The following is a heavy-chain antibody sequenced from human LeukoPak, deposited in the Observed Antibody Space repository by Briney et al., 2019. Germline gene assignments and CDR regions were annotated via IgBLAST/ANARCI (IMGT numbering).Heavy chain of an antibody. V-gene: IGHV3-7*01. J-gene: IGHJ4*02. D-gene: IGHD2-15*01. CDR2: IKQDGGEK. CDR1: GFTFSSYW. CDR3: APEPSYCSGGSCSFFGFDY. Sequence: PGGSLRLSRAASGFTFSSYWMSWVRQAPGKGLEWEANIKQDGGEKYYVDSVKGRFNISRDNAKNSLYLQMNSLRGEDTAVYYCAPEPSYCSGGSCSFFGFDYWGQGTLVTVSS.